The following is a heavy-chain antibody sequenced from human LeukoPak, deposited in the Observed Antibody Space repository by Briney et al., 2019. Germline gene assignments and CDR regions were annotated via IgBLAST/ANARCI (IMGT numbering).Heavy chain of an antibody. V-gene: IGHV3-74*01. D-gene: IGHD2-15*01. CDR3: AKERSSAIDY. J-gene: IGHJ4*02. CDR2: INSDGSWT. CDR1: GNYW. Sequence: PGGSLRLSCAASGNYWMRWVRQAPGKGLVWVSHINSDGSWTSYADSVKGRFTISKDNAKNSLYLQMNSLKAEDTALYYCAKERSSAIDYWGQGTLVTVSS.